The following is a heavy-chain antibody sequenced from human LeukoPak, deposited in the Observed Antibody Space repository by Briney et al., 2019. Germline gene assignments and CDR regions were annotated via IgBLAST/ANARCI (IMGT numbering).Heavy chain of an antibody. CDR3: TKRVKYGGTWDHFAD. V-gene: IGHV3-23*01. Sequence: GGSLRLSCAASGFTFDNYRMSWVRQAPGKGLEWVSTVDADGGNTYYADSVKGRFTISRDNSKSTLILQMNSLRVEDTALYYCTKRVKYGGTWDHFADWGQGTLVTVSS. CDR1: GFTFDNYR. D-gene: IGHD1-26*01. J-gene: IGHJ4*02. CDR2: VDADGGNT.